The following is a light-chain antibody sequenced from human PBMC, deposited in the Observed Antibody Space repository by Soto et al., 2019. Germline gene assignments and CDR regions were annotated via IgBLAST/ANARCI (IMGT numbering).Light chain of an antibody. CDR1: QSVRNN. CDR3: QHYGSTPWT. V-gene: IGKV3-20*01. J-gene: IGKJ1*01. Sequence: EIVMTQSPATLSVSPGERATLSCRASQSVRNNLAWYQQRPGQAPRLLIYGASTGATGIPDRITGSGSGTDFTLTISRLEPEDFAVYYCQHYGSTPWTFGQGTKVEIK. CDR2: GAS.